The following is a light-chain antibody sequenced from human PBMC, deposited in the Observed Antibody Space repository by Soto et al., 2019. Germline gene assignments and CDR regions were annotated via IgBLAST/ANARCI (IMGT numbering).Light chain of an antibody. V-gene: IGLV2-23*02. CDR3: CSYAGSRGVE. CDR2: EVV. Sequence: QSALTQPATVSGSPGQSITISCTGTSSDVGSYNLVSWYQQYPGKAPKLMIYEVVKRPSGVSNRFSGSKSGNTASLTISGLQAEDEADYYCCSYAGSRGVEFGGGTKVTVL. CDR1: SSDVGSYNL. J-gene: IGLJ2*01.